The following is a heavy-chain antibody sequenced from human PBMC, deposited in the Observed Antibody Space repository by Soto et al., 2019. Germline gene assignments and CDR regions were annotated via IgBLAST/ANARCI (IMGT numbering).Heavy chain of an antibody. J-gene: IGHJ5*02. CDR3: VRRHVSATGIDWFDP. CDR1: GYTFTSYG. D-gene: IGHD6-13*01. CDR2: INAANGDT. V-gene: IGHV1-3*01. Sequence: ASVKVSCRASGYTFTSYGIHWVRQAPGQRLEWMGWINAANGDTKYSPKFQGRVTITRDTSASTAYMELSSLRSEDTAVYYCVRRHVSATGIDWFDPWGQGTLVTV.